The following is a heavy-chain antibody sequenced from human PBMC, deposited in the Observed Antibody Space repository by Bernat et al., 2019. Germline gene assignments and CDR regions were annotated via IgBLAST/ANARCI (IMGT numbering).Heavy chain of an antibody. V-gene: IGHV3-33*01. CDR1: GFTFSSYG. CDR3: AREERQVKRSYSSSSRVLLGGPDY. J-gene: IGHJ4*02. Sequence: QVQLVESGGGVVQPGRSLRLSCAASGFTFSSYGMHWVRQAPGKGLEWVAVIWYDGSNKYYADSVKGRFTISRDNSKNTLYLQMNSLRAEDTAVYYCAREERQVKRSYSSSSRVLLGGPDYWGQGTLVTVSS. D-gene: IGHD6-6*01. CDR2: IWYDGSNK.